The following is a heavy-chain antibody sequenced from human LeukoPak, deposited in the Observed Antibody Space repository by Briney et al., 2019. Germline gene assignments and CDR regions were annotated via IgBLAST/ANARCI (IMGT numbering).Heavy chain of an antibody. CDR1: GYTFTSYD. CDR3: ARDPSIYSYGPFDY. Sequence: ASVKVSCKASGYTFTSYDINWVRQATGQGLEWMGWMNPNSGNTGYAQKFQGRVTMTRNTSISTAYMELSSLRSEDTAVYYCARDPSIYSYGPFDYWGQGTLVTVSS. CDR2: MNPNSGNT. D-gene: IGHD5-18*01. V-gene: IGHV1-8*01. J-gene: IGHJ4*02.